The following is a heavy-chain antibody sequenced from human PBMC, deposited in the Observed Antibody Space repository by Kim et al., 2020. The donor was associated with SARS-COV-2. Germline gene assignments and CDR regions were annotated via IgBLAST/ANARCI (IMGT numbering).Heavy chain of an antibody. J-gene: IGHJ6*04. CDR2: VFHTGAT. Sequence: SETLSLTCSVSGGSFSGYYWTWIRQSPGQGLEWIGEVFHTGATNYNPSLKGRVTISLDTSKTQVYLRVTSVTAADSAVYYCARSQRSITIPSHRILDVWGKGTTVIVSS. CDR3: ARSQRSITIPSHRILDV. V-gene: IGHV4-34*12. CDR1: GGSFSGYY. D-gene: IGHD2-2*01.